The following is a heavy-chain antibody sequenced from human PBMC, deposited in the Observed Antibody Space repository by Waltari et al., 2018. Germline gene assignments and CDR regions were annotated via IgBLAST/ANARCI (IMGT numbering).Heavy chain of an antibody. J-gene: IGHJ4*02. V-gene: IGHV3-30*02. Sequence: QVQLVESGGGVVQPGGSLRLSCAASGFTFSSYGMHWVRQAPGKGLEWVAFIRYDGSNKYYADSVKGRFTISRDNSKNTLYLQMNSLRAEDTAVYYCAKDRSRIAVAGTYMDYWGQGTLVTVSS. CDR3: AKDRSRIAVAGTYMDY. D-gene: IGHD6-19*01. CDR2: IRYDGSNK. CDR1: GFTFSSYG.